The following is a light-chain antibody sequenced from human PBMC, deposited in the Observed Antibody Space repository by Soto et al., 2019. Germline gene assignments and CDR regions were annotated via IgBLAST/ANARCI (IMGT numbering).Light chain of an antibody. Sequence: DIVMTQSPLSLPVTPGEPASISCRSSQSLLHSNGYTYLDWYLQKPGQSPQLLIYLGSNRASGVPDRFSGSXXXXXXXLKISRVEAEDVGVYFCMQALQSPRTFGQGTKLEIK. CDR1: QSLLHSNGYTY. CDR2: LGS. J-gene: IGKJ2*01. CDR3: MQALQSPRT. V-gene: IGKV2-28*01.